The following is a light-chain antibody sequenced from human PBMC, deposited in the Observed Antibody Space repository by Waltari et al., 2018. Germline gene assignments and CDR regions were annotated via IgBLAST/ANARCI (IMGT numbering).Light chain of an antibody. J-gene: IGLJ2*01. V-gene: IGLV2-11*01. CDR3: CSYAGVHTMA. CDR2: DVS. CDR1: SSDVGGYKS. Sequence: QSALTQPRSVSGSPGQSVTISCTGTSSDVGGYKSFSWHQQHPAKHPRHIIFDVSERPTGVPDRFSGSKSRNTASLTISVLQAEDEADYYGCSYAGVHTMAVGGGTKLTVL.